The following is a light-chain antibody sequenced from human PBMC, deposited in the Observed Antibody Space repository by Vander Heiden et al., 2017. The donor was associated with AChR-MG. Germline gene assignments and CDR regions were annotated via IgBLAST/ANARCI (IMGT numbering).Light chain of an antibody. Sequence: SSVLTQPPSVSVAPVQTARITCRGNNLGRTSVLWYQQYPGQAPVLVVCAVDDRPAGIPERFSGSNSDNAATLTISRVEYGDEADYYCQVWDTVSDQGVFGGGTKVTVL. CDR3: QVWDTVSDQGV. CDR1: NLGRTS. J-gene: IGLJ3*02. V-gene: IGLV3-21*02. CDR2: AVD.